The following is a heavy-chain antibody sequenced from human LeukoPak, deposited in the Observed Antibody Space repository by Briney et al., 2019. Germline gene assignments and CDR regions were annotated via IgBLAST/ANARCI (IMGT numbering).Heavy chain of an antibody. Sequence: GGSLRLSCAASGFTFNNYLMSWVRQAPGRGLEWVSVLFTGGGRTLYADSVKGRFTISGDTSRTTLYLQMNGLRAEDTAVYYCAKECDYSPGHKFDLWGQGTLVTVSS. V-gene: IGHV3-23*01. J-gene: IGHJ4*02. CDR1: GFTFNNYL. CDR2: LFTGGGRT. CDR3: AKECDYSPGHKFDL. D-gene: IGHD3-10*01.